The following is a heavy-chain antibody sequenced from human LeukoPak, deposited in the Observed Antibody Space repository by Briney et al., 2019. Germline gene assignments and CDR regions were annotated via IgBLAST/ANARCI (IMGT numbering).Heavy chain of an antibody. CDR3: ATVRRTSPNWFDP. Sequence: VKVSCKASGYTFTSYYMHWVRQAPGQGLEWMGLVDPEDGETIYAEKFQGRVTITADTSTDTAYMELSSLRSEDTAVYYCATVRRTSPNWFDPWGQGTLVTVSS. CDR1: GYTFTSYY. V-gene: IGHV1-69-2*01. J-gene: IGHJ5*02. CDR2: VDPEDGET. D-gene: IGHD1-14*01.